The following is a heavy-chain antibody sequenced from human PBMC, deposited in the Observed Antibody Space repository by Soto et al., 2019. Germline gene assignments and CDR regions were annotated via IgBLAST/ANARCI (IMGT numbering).Heavy chain of an antibody. J-gene: IGHJ4*02. CDR3: ARIGSYHGFDY. CDR1: GYIFTSYY. CDR2: INPGGGST. D-gene: IGHD3-16*01. V-gene: IGHV1-46*03. Sequence: QVHLVQSGAEVKKPGASVKVSCKASGYIFTSYYVHWVRQAPGQGLEWMGLINPGGGSTSYTQSFQGRVTMTRDTSTSTVYMELSSLRSEDTAVYYCARIGSYHGFDYWGQGTLVTVSS.